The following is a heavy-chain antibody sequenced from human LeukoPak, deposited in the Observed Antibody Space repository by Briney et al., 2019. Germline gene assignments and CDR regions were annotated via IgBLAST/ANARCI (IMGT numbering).Heavy chain of an antibody. D-gene: IGHD4-4*01. Sequence: PGGSLRLSCAASGFTVSSNYMSWVRQAPGKGLEWVSVIYSGGSTYYADSVKGRFTISRDNSKNTLYLQMNSLRAEDTAVYYCARGQLYSNYARWFDPWGQGTLVTVSS. J-gene: IGHJ5*02. V-gene: IGHV3-66*01. CDR1: GFTVSSNY. CDR2: IYSGGST. CDR3: ARGQLYSNYARWFDP.